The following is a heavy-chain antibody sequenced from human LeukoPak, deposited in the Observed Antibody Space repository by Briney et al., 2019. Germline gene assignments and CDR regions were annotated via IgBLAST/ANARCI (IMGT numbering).Heavy chain of an antibody. Sequence: PSETLSLTCTVSGGSISSYYWSWIRQPPGKGLEWIGYIYYSGSTNYNPSLKSRVTISVDTSKNQFSLKLSSVAAADPAVYSCASSITIFGVVIYFDYWGQGTLVTVSS. CDR2: IYYSGST. J-gene: IGHJ4*02. D-gene: IGHD3-3*01. CDR3: ASSITIFGVVIYFDY. V-gene: IGHV4-59*01. CDR1: GGSISSYY.